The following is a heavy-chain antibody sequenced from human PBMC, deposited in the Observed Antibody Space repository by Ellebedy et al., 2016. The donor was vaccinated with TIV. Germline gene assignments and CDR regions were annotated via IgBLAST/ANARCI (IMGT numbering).Heavy chain of an antibody. CDR2: IYTSGST. CDR3: AREAAGDYYGSGRRYYYGMDV. D-gene: IGHD3-10*01. V-gene: IGHV4-4*07. J-gene: IGHJ6*02. Sequence: SETLSLXCTVSGGSISSYYWSWIRQPAGKGLEWIGRIYTSGSTNYNPSLKSRVTMSVDTSKNQFSLKLSSVTAADTAVYYCAREAAGDYYGSGRRYYYGMDVWGQGTTVTVSS. CDR1: GGSISSYY.